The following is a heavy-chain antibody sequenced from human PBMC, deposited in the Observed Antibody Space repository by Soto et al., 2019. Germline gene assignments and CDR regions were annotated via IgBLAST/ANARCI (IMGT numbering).Heavy chain of an antibody. J-gene: IGHJ4*02. CDR1: GGSISSYY. CDR2: IYYSGST. D-gene: IGHD4-17*01. V-gene: IGHV4-59*01. CDR3: ALGNYGDYPFFDY. Sequence: QVQLQESGPGLVKPSETLSLTCTVSGGSISSYYWSWIRQPPGKGLEWIGYIYYSGSTNYNPSLTSRVTISVDTSKNQFSLKLSSVTAADTAVYYCALGNYGDYPFFDYWGQGTLVTVSS.